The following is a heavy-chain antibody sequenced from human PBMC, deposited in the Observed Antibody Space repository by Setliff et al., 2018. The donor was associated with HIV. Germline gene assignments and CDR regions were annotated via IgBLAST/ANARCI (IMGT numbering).Heavy chain of an antibody. CDR2: IYYSGST. J-gene: IGHJ6*03. CDR3: ACGAAAGTDYYYYYYMDV. V-gene: IGHV4-38-2*01. Sequence: SETLSLTCAVSGYSISSGYYWGWIRQPPGKGLEWIGSIYYSGSTYYNPSLKSRVTISVDTSKNQFSLKLSSVTAADTAVYYCACGAAAGTDYYYYYYMDVWGKGTTVTVSS. CDR1: GYSISSGYY. D-gene: IGHD6-13*01.